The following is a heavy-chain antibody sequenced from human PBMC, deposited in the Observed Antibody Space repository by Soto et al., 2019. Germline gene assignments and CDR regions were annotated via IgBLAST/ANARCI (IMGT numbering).Heavy chain of an antibody. D-gene: IGHD2-15*01. CDR1: GGSLSRRSYY. CDR2: IYYSGST. V-gene: IGHV4-39*01. J-gene: IGHJ3*02. Sequence: SENLALPCTVSGGSLSRRSYYLGWIRPPPGKGLEWSGSIYYSGSTYYNPSLKSRATISVDTSKNQFSLKLSSVTAADTAVYYCARQQDIVVVVAANDAFDIWGQGTMVTVSS. CDR3: ARQQDIVVVVAANDAFDI.